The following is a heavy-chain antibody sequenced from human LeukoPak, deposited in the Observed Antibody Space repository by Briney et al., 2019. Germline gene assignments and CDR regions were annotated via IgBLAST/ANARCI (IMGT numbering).Heavy chain of an antibody. CDR2: ISGSGGST. CDR3: AKYRRDYYDSTGFDY. Sequence: GGSLRLSCAASGFTFSSYAMSWIRQAPGKGLEWVSAISGSGGSTYYADSVKGRFTISRDNSKNTLYLQMNSLRAEDTAVYYCAKYRRDYYDSTGFDYWGQGTLVTVSS. V-gene: IGHV3-23*01. CDR1: GFTFSSYA. D-gene: IGHD3-22*01. J-gene: IGHJ4*02.